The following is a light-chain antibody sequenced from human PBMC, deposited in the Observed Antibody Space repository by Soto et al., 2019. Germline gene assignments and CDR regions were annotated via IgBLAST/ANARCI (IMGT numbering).Light chain of an antibody. Sequence: SYELTQTPSLSVAPGEPARITCGGNDIESKAVHWYRQRPGQAPELVIYYDINRPAGIPQRFSGSNSGNTATLTISRVEAGDEADYFCQVWDFSSDHYVFGTGTKLTVL. CDR2: YDI. CDR3: QVWDFSSDHYV. V-gene: IGLV3-21*04. J-gene: IGLJ1*01. CDR1: DIESKA.